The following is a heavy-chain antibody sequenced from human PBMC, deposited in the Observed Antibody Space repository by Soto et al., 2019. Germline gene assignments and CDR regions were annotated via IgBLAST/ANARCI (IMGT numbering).Heavy chain of an antibody. CDR2: IYSSGST. CDR1: GGSFSSYY. Sequence: PSETLSLTCSVSGGSFSSYYWSWIRQPPGKGLEWIGYIYSSGSTNYNPSLKSRVTLSVDTYKKQFSLKLTSVTAADTAVYYCARGGXCSGGSCFGYYYFGMDVWGQGTTVTVSS. CDR3: ARGGXCSGGSCFGYYYFGMDV. J-gene: IGHJ6*02. D-gene: IGHD2-15*01. V-gene: IGHV4-59*01.